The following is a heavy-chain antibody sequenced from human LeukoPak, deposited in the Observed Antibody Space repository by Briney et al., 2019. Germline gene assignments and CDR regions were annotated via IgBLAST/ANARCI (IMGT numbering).Heavy chain of an antibody. CDR1: GYTFSTYG. CDR3: ARKRCTGDCYLFDP. J-gene: IGHJ5*02. D-gene: IGHD2-21*02. CDR2: INTNNGNT. Sequence: ASVKVSCKASGYTFSTYGLMWVRQAPGQGLEWMGWINTNNGNTNYAQKSQGRVTMTTDTSTSTGYMELRSLRSDDTAVYYCARKRCTGDCYLFDPWGQGTLVTVSS. V-gene: IGHV1-18*01.